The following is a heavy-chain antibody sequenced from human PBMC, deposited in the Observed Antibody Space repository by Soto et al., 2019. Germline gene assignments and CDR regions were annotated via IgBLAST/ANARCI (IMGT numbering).Heavy chain of an antibody. CDR2: IIPIFGTA. CDR3: AREFTVTTLRSLPDPDAFDI. V-gene: IGHV1-69*13. Sequence: GASLKVSCKASGGTLSSYAISWVRQAPGQGLEWMGGIIPIFGTANYAQKFQGRVTITADESTSTAYMELSSLRSEDTAVYYCAREFTVTTLRSLPDPDAFDIWGQGTMVTVSS. J-gene: IGHJ3*02. CDR1: GGTLSSYA. D-gene: IGHD4-4*01.